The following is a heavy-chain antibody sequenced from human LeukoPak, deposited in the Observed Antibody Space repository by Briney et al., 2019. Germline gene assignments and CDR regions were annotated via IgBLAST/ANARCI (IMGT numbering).Heavy chain of an antibody. CDR1: GFTVSSNS. Sequence: GGSLRLSCAASGFTVSSNSMSWVRQAPGKGLEWVSVIYTGGNTYYADSVKGRFTISRDNSKNTLYLQMISLRAEDTAVYYCASITVAPPFYWGQGTLVTVSS. CDR3: ASITVAPPFY. D-gene: IGHD6-19*01. J-gene: IGHJ4*02. CDR2: IYTGGNT. V-gene: IGHV3-66*01.